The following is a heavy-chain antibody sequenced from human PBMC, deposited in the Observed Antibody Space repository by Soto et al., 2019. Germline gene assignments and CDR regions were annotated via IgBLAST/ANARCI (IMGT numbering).Heavy chain of an antibody. J-gene: IGHJ6*02. CDR1: GGTFSSYA. V-gene: IGHV1-69*01. CDR2: IIPISGTA. D-gene: IGHD2-2*01. Sequence: QVQLVQSGAEVKKPGSSVKVSCKASGGTFSSYAISWVRQAAGQGLEWMVGIIPISGTANYAQKFQGRVTITADESTSTAYMELSSLRSEDTAVYYCARSQGSSTSLEIYYYYYYGMDVWGQGTTVTVSS. CDR3: ARSQGSSTSLEIYYYYYYGMDV.